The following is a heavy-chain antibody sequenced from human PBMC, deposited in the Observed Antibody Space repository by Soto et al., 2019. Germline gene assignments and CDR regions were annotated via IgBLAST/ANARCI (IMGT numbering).Heavy chain of an antibody. J-gene: IGHJ6*02. Sequence: PSQTMCVPWSVAEGSIVGGGDFCGLIRQPPGKGLEWIGSIYYSGSTYYSPSLKSRVAISVDTSKNQFSLRLSSVTAADTAVYYCARHSGRDYYYGMDVWGQGTTVTVSS. CDR3: ARHSGRDYYYGMDV. V-gene: IGHV4-39*01. CDR2: IYYSGST. CDR1: EGSIVGGGDF.